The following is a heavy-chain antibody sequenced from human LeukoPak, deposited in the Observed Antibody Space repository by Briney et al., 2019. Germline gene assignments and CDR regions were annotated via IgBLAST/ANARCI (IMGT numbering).Heavy chain of an antibody. CDR2: ISAGGDFV. J-gene: IGHJ4*02. CDR1: GFPFSTHS. D-gene: IGHD6-19*01. Sequence: PGGSLRLSCAASGFPFSTHSLNWVRQAPGKGLEWVSSISAGGDFVYYGDSVKGRFTMSRDNAKNSLYLQMNSLRAEDTAVYYCARMLRYSSGWIFDHWGQGTLATVSS. V-gene: IGHV3-21*01. CDR3: ARMLRYSSGWIFDH.